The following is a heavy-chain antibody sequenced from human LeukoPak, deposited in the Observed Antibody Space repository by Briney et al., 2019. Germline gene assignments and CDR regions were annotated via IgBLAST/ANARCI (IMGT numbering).Heavy chain of an antibody. V-gene: IGHV3-48*03. CDR2: ISSSGSTI. J-gene: IGHJ5*02. D-gene: IGHD3-16*02. Sequence: GGSLRLSCAASGFTFSSYEMNWVRQAPGKGLEWVSYISSSGSTIYYADSVKGRFTISRDNAKNSLYLQMNSLRAEDTAVYYCARGKVYDYVWGGYRSPAGFDPWGQGTLVTVSS. CDR1: GFTFSSYE. CDR3: ARGKVYDYVWGGYRSPAGFDP.